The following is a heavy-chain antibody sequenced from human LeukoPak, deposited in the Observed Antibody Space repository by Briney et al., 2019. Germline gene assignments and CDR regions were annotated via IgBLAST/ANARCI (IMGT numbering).Heavy chain of an antibody. Sequence: SESLSLTCTVSGGSISSYYLSWIRQPPGKGLEWIGYIYYSGSTNYNPSLKSRVTISVDTSKNQFSLKLTSVTAADTAIYYCARARCSWYYFDYWGQGTLVTVSS. CDR2: IYYSGST. J-gene: IGHJ4*02. CDR3: ARARCSWYYFDY. D-gene: IGHD6-13*01. CDR1: GGSISSYY. V-gene: IGHV4-59*01.